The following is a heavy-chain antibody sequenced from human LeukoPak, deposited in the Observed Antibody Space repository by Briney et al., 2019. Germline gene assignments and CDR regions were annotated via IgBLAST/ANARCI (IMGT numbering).Heavy chain of an antibody. CDR1: GLTFSSYS. V-gene: IGHV3-23*01. D-gene: IGHD3-10*01. Sequence: GRSLRLSCEVSGLTFSSYSMYWVRQPPGKGRQWVSTISDSGGTSYYADSVKGRFTISRDNSKNTLFLQMNSLRAEDTAMYYCAKSFSSGRTYWGQGTLVTVSS. CDR2: ISDSGGTS. CDR3: AKSFSSGRTY. J-gene: IGHJ4*02.